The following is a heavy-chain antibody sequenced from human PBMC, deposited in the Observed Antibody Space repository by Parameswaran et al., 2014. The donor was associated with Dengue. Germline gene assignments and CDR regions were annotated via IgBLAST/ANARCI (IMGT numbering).Heavy chain of an antibody. V-gene: IGHV1-24*01. D-gene: IGHD3-10*01. J-gene: IGHJ4*02. CDR3: ATHYYYYGSGSYYFQRGYYFDY. Sequence: WVRQAPGQGLEWMGGFDPEDGETIYAQKFQGRVTMTEDTSTDTAYMELSSLRSEDTAVYYCATHYYYYGSGSYYFQRGYYFDYWGQGTLVTVSS. CDR2: FDPEDGET.